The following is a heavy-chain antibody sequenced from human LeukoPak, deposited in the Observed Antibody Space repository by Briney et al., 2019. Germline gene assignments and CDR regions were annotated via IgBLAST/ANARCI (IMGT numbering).Heavy chain of an antibody. Sequence: VASVKVSCKASGYTFTSYAMHWVRQAPGQRLEWMGWINAGNGNTKYSQKFQGRVTITRDTSASTAYMELSSLRSEDTAVYYCARRGSVTDFDYWGQGTLVTVSS. CDR2: INAGNGNT. J-gene: IGHJ4*02. CDR3: ARRGSVTDFDY. V-gene: IGHV1-3*01. D-gene: IGHD4-17*01. CDR1: GYTFTSYA.